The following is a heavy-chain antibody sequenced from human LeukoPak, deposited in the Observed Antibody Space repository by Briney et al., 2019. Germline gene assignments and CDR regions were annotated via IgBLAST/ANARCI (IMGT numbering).Heavy chain of an antibody. J-gene: IGHJ4*02. D-gene: IGHD6-19*01. CDR1: GYRFSSYW. V-gene: IGHV5-51*01. Sequence: GESLKISCKGSGYRFSSYWIAWVRQMPGKGLEWMAIIYPGDSDTRYSPSFQGQVTISADKSINNAYLQWSSLKASETAKYYCARPDSSGYYVVWGQGTLGTVSS. CDR3: ARPDSSGYYVV. CDR2: IYPGDSDT.